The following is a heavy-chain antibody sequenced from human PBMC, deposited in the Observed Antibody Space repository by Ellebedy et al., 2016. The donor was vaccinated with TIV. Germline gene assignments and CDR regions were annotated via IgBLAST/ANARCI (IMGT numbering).Heavy chain of an antibody. CDR1: GGTFSSYA. D-gene: IGHD3-3*01. J-gene: IGHJ4*02. CDR2: IFPIFGTA. V-gene: IGHV1-69*06. CDR3: AREIFLGIFGVVNDY. Sequence: SVKVSXKASGGTFSSYAISWVRQAPGQGLEWMGGIFPIFGTANYAQKFQGRVTITADKSTSTAYMELSSLRSEDTAVYYCAREIFLGIFGVVNDYWGQGTLVTVSS.